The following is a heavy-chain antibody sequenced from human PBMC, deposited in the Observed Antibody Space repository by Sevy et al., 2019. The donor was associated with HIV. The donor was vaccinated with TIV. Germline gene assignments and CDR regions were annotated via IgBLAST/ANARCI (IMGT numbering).Heavy chain of an antibody. CDR1: GFTFSSYP. CDR3: AKQVPTNRIAAAGTGYFQH. V-gene: IGHV3-23*01. Sequence: GGSLRLSCAASGFTFSSYPMSWVRQAPGKGLKLVSAISGSGGSTYYADSVKGRFTISRDNSKNTLYLQMNSLRAEDTAVYYCAKQVPTNRIAAAGTGYFQHWGQGTLVTVSS. CDR2: ISGSGGST. D-gene: IGHD6-13*01. J-gene: IGHJ1*01.